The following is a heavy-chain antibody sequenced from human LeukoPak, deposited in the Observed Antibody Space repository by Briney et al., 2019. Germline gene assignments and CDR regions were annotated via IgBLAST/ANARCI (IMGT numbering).Heavy chain of an antibody. V-gene: IGHV3-74*01. CDR2: INTDGSGT. J-gene: IGHJ4*02. Sequence: GGSLRLSCAASGFTFSSYWMHWVRQAPGKGLVWVSRINTDGSGTGYADSVKGRFTISRDNAKNTLYLQMNSPRAEDTAVYYCARDLAFSSSSDRHWGLGTLVTVSS. CDR1: GFTFSSYW. D-gene: IGHD6-6*01. CDR3: ARDLAFSSSSDRH.